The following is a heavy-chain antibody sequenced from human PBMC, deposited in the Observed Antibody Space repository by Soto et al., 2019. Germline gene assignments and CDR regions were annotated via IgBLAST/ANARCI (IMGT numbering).Heavy chain of an antibody. CDR1: GGTFSSYA. V-gene: IGHV1-69*13. D-gene: IGHD3-10*01. Sequence: SVKVSCKASGGTFSSYAISWVRQAPGQGLEWMGGIIPIFGTANYAQKFQGRVTITADESTSTAYMELSSLRSEDTAVYYCAREPSGGSGSYFLGENWFDPWGQGTLVTVSS. CDR3: AREPSGGSGSYFLGENWFDP. CDR2: IIPIFGTA. J-gene: IGHJ5*02.